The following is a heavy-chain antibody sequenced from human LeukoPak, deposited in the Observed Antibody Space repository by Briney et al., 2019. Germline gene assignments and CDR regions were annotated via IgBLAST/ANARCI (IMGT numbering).Heavy chain of an antibody. CDR1: GFTFSDYY. CDR2: ISSSSSYI. Sequence: GGSLRLSCAASGFTFSDYYMSWIRQAPGKGLEWVSYISSSSSYIYYADSVKGRFTISRDNAKNSLYLQMNSLRAEDTAVYYCARDYDYCSSTSCYRFPFDYWGQGTLVTVSS. D-gene: IGHD2-2*01. CDR3: ARDYDYCSSTSCYRFPFDY. J-gene: IGHJ4*02. V-gene: IGHV3-11*06.